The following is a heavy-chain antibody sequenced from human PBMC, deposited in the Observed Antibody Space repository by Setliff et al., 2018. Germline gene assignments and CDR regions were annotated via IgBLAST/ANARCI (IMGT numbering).Heavy chain of an antibody. Sequence: GGSLRLSCVASGFTFNNYALNWVRQAPGKGLEWVASINPGGSEKYYVDSVKGRFTISRDNAKNSLSLQMNSLRAEDTAVYYCFGAGTCSYWGQGTLVTVS. CDR3: FGAGTCSY. CDR1: GFTFNNYA. D-gene: IGHD3-10*01. CDR2: INPGGSEK. V-gene: IGHV3-7*01. J-gene: IGHJ4*02.